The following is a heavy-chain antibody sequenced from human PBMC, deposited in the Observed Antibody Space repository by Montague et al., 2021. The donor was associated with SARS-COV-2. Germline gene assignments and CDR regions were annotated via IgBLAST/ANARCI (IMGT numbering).Heavy chain of an antibody. D-gene: IGHD3-3*01. V-gene: IGHV4-39*02. CDR1: GGSISSSNYY. Sequence: SQTLSLTCTVSGGSISSSNYYWDWIRQPPGKGLEWIGSIYDSGSTYYNPSLKSRVTISVDTSKNHFSLKLSSVTAADTAVYYCARRGRKLLPVGTTIGGFDIWGQGTMVTVSS. CDR3: ARRGRKLLPVGTTIGGFDI. J-gene: IGHJ3*02. CDR2: IYDSGST.